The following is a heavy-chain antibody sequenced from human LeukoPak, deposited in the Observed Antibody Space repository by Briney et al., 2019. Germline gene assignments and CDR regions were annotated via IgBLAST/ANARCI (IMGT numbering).Heavy chain of an antibody. D-gene: IGHD2-2*01. V-gene: IGHV1-69*13. CDR1: GGTFSSYA. J-gene: IGHJ4*02. CDR2: IIPIFGTA. CDR3: AVTQDIVVVPAATRSVDY. Sequence: SVKVSCKASGGTFSSYAISWVRQAPGQGLEWMGGIIPIFGTANYAQKFQGRVTITADESTSTAYMELSSLRSEDTAVYYCAVTQDIVVVPAATRSVDYWGQGTLVTVSS.